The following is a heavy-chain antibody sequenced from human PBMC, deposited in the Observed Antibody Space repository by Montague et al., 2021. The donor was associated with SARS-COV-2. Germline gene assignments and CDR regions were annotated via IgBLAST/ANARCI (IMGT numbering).Heavy chain of an antibody. CDR1: GFIFSSYG. Sequence: PLRLSCAASGFIFSSYGMHWVRQAPGKGLEWVAHIWYDGSNENYVDSVKGRFTISRDNFKNTLYLQMNSLRAEDTAIYYCARGSVGGYYFDYWGQGTLVTISS. CDR3: ARGSVGGYYFDY. V-gene: IGHV3-33*01. J-gene: IGHJ4*02. CDR2: IWYDGSNE. D-gene: IGHD1-26*01.